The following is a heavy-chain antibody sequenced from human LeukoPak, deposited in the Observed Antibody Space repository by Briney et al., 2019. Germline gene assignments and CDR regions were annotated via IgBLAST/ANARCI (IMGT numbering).Heavy chain of an antibody. Sequence: ASVKVSFKTSGYTFSSYTMHWLRQAPGQRREWMGSINGDNGNTKYSEKFQGRVTFTRDTSASSAYMELSRLRSEDTAVYYCARSSSGTYHYWGQGTLVTVSS. V-gene: IGHV1-3*01. CDR2: INGDNGNT. CDR1: GYTFSSYT. CDR3: ARSSSGTYHY. J-gene: IGHJ4*02. D-gene: IGHD3-10*01.